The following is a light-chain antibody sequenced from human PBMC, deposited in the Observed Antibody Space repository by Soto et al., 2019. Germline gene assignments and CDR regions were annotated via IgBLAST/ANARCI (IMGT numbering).Light chain of an antibody. J-gene: IGKJ3*01. CDR2: DAS. CDR1: HDISNY. Sequence: DIQMTQSPSSLSASVGARVTITCQASHDISNYLNWYQQKPGKAHKLLIYDASNLETGVPSRFSGSGSVTDFTFTISILQPEDIATYYCQQYDNLPFTFGPGTKVDIK. V-gene: IGKV1-33*01. CDR3: QQYDNLPFT.